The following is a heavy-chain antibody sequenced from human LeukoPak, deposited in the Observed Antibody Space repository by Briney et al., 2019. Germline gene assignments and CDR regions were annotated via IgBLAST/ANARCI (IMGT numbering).Heavy chain of an antibody. CDR3: ATDCGGDCYSRY. V-gene: IGHV1-2*02. CDR2: INPNNGGI. D-gene: IGHD2-21*02. Sequence: ASVKVSCKASGYTFNGYYMHWVRQAPGQGLEWMGWINPNNGGIKYAQKFQGRVTMTRDTSISTAYMELSSLKSDDTAVYYCATDCGGDCYSRYWGQGTLVTVSS. J-gene: IGHJ4*02. CDR1: GYTFNGYY.